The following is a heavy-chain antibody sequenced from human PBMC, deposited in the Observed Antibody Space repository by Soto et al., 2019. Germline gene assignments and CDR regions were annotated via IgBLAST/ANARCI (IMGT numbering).Heavy chain of an antibody. Sequence: SQTLSLTCAISGDSVSSNSAAWNWIRQSPSRGLEWLGRTYYRSKWYNDCAVSVKSRITINPDTSRNQFSLQLNSVTPEDTAVYYCARQSSSKYCCGMDVWGQGTTVTVS. V-gene: IGHV6-1*01. D-gene: IGHD3-10*01. J-gene: IGHJ6*02. CDR3: ARQSSSKYCCGMDV. CDR2: TYYRSKWYN. CDR1: GDSVSSNSAA.